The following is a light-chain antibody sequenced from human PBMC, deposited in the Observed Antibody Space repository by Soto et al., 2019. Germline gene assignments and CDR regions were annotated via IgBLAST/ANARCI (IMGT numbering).Light chain of an antibody. CDR1: NSNIGSNL. V-gene: IGLV1-47*02. J-gene: IGLJ3*02. Sequence: QSVLTQPPSASETPGQRVTLSCSGGNSNIGSNLVYWYQQLPGTAPKLLIYNSNLRPSGVPDRFSGSKSGTSASLAISGRRSEDEADYYCSTWDDSLNGRVFGGGTQLTVL. CDR2: NSN. CDR3: STWDDSLNGRV.